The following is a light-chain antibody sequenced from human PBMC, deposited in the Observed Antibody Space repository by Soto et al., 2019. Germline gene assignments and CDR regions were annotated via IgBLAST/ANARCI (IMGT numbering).Light chain of an antibody. V-gene: IGKV3-20*01. CDR1: QSLTRNY. J-gene: IGKJ2*01. CDR3: QKHGTSRYT. Sequence: EAVLTQSPDTLSLSPGERATLSCRASQSLTRNYLAWYQQKPGQAPRLLFHSPSNRATGIPDRFSASGSGTDFTLTISRLEPEDFAVYYCQKHGTSRYTFGQGTKLEIK. CDR2: SPS.